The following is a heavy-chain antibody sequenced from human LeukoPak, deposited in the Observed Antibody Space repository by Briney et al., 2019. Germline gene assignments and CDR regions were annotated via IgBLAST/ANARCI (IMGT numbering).Heavy chain of an antibody. D-gene: IGHD2/OR15-2a*01. CDR3: ARSYHENRGRFDP. J-gene: IGHJ5*02. CDR1: GYSISSGYY. Sequence: PSETLSLTCTVSGYSISSGYYWGWVRQPPGKGLEWIGTIHHTGSTYYSPSLRSRVTTSVDTSKNQFSLNLTSVTAADTAVYYCARSYHENRGRFDPWGQGTLVTVSS. CDR2: IHHTGST. V-gene: IGHV4-38-2*02.